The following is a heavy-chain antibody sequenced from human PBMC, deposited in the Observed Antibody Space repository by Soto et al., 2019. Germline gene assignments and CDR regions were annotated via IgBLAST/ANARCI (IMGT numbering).Heavy chain of an antibody. J-gene: IGHJ4*02. V-gene: IGHV3-23*01. CDR2: ISGRDDST. Sequence: EVQLLESGGDLVQPGGSLRLPCVASGFSFSNYAMRWVSQVPGKGLEWVSVISGRDDSTYYADSVKGRFTISRDNSKNTLYLQMNSLRADYTAIYYCARDRERDAWYEDYWGQGTLVTVSS. D-gene: IGHD6-13*01. CDR3: ARDRERDAWYEDY. CDR1: GFSFSNYA.